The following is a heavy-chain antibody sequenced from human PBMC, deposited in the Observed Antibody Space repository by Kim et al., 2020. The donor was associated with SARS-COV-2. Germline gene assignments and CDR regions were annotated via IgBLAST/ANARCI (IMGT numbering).Heavy chain of an antibody. CDR1: GYTFTSYG. CDR2: ISGYNGNT. J-gene: IGHJ6*02. D-gene: IGHD3-10*01. Sequence: ASVKVSCKASGYTFTSYGISWVRQAPGQGLEWMGWISGYNGNTNYAQKFQGRVTMTTDTSTTTAYMELRSLRSDDTAVYYCAREVVGRFGEPHPNYYNYYGMDVWGQGTTVTVSS. V-gene: IGHV1-18*01. CDR3: AREVVGRFGEPHPNYYNYYGMDV.